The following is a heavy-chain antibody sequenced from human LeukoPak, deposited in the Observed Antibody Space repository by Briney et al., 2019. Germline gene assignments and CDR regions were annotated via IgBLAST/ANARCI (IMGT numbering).Heavy chain of an antibody. CDR1: GFTLSTYT. V-gene: IGHV3-23*01. CDR3: AKAPVTSCRGAYCYPFDS. J-gene: IGHJ4*02. D-gene: IGHD2-21*01. Sequence: GGSLRLSCAASGFTLSTYTMSWVRQTPGKGLEWVAATSSSDAGTYHADSVRGRFTISRDNSKNTLYLQMNSLRAEDAAVYFCAKAPVTSCRGAYCYPFDSWGQGTLVTVSS. CDR2: TSSSDAGT.